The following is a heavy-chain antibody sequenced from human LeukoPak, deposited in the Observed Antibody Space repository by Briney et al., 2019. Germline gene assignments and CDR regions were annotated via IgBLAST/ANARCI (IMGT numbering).Heavy chain of an antibody. Sequence: GESLKISCKGSGYSFSKYWITWVRQTPGKGLEWMGIIYPGDSDTRYSPSFQGQVTISVDKSISTAYLQGSSLKASDTAMYYCARHPPSYFDSSGFDYWGQGTLVTVSS. CDR1: GYSFSKYW. D-gene: IGHD3-22*01. CDR2: IYPGDSDT. V-gene: IGHV5-51*01. J-gene: IGHJ4*02. CDR3: ARHPPSYFDSSGFDY.